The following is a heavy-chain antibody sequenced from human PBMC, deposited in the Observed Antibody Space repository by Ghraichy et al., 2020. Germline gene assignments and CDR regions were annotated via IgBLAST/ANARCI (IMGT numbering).Heavy chain of an antibody. CDR2: ISGSGGST. J-gene: IGHJ5*02. CDR1: GFTFSSYA. D-gene: IGHD6-13*01. Sequence: GGSLRLSCAASGFTFSSYAMSWVRQAPGKGLEWVSAISGSGGSTYFADSLKGRFTISRDNSKNTLYLQMNSLRAEDTAVYYCAKVRFPGLAAGTWGQGTLVTVSS. CDR3: AKVRFPGLAAGT. V-gene: IGHV3-23*01.